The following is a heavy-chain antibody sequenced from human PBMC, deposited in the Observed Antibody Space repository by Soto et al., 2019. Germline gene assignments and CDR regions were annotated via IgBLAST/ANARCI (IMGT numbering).Heavy chain of an antibody. CDR3: ARGQRFSDWFDP. CDR1: GDSMSSYY. CDR2: VYSSGGT. Sequence: PSETLSLTCTVSGDSMSSYYWTWIRQPAGKGLGWIGRVYSSGGTHYNPSLKSRVTISLDTSKNQFSLRLLSVTDADTAVYYCARGQRFSDWFDPWGQGTLVTV. J-gene: IGHJ5*02. V-gene: IGHV4-4*07. D-gene: IGHD3-3*01.